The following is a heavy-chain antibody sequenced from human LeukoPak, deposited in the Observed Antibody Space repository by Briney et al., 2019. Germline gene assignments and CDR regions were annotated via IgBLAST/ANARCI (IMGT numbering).Heavy chain of an antibody. J-gene: IGHJ5*02. D-gene: IGHD2-2*01. CDR2: IYYSGST. CDR3: ARQRKGNQLLLSVDP. CDR1: GGSISSYNYY. Sequence: SETLSLTCSVSGGSISSYNYYWGWIRQPPGKGLEWIGSIYYSGSTYYNPSLKSRVTTSVDTSKNQFSLKLSSVTAADTAVYYCARQRKGNQLLLSVDPWGQGTLVTVSS. V-gene: IGHV4-39*01.